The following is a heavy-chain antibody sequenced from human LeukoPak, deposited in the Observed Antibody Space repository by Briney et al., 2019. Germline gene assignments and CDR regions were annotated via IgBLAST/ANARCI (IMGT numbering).Heavy chain of an antibody. CDR1: GFGFTGFW. Sequence: GGSLRLSCAASGFGFTGFWMSWVRQAPGKGPEWVANINQESTETYYVDSVRGRFTISRDNAKNSLSLQMNSLRVEDTAVYYCAREVDRSFGYWGQGNLVTVSS. CDR2: INQESTET. V-gene: IGHV3-7*01. J-gene: IGHJ4*02. D-gene: IGHD2-15*01. CDR3: AREVDRSFGY.